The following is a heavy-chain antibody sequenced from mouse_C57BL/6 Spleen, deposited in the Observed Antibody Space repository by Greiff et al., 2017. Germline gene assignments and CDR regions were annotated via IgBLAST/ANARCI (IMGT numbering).Heavy chain of an antibody. CDR2: ISDGGSYT. V-gene: IGHV5-4*01. D-gene: IGHD1-1*01. Sequence: EVKVVESGGGLVKPGGSLKLSCAASGFTFSSYAMSWVRQTPEKRLEWVATISDGGSYTYYPDNVKGGFTISRDNAKNNLYLQMSHLKSEDTAMYYCAREGMTTVADYWGQGTTLTVSS. CDR1: GFTFSSYA. CDR3: AREGMTTVADY. J-gene: IGHJ2*01.